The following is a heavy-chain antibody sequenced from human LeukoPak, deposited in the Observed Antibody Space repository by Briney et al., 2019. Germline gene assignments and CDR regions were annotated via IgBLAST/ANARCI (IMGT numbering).Heavy chain of an antibody. CDR2: IWYDGTKK. CDR1: GFTFSAYG. Sequence: GGSLRLSCAASGFTFSAYGMHWVRQAPGKGLEWVAVIWYDGTKKYYADSVKGRFTVSKDDSKNTLYLQMNSLRVGDTAVYYCVRDGGAGIDYWGQGTLVTVSS. V-gene: IGHV3-33*01. CDR3: VRDGGAGIDY. J-gene: IGHJ4*02. D-gene: IGHD6-19*01.